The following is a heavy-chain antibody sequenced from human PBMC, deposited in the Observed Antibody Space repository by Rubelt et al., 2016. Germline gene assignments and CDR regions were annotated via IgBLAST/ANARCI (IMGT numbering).Heavy chain of an antibody. CDR1: GGSISSSSYY. J-gene: IGHJ4*02. CDR2: IYYSGTT. CDR3: ASEWELLG. D-gene: IGHD1-26*01. V-gene: IGHV4-39*01. Sequence: QGEESGPGLVKPSETLSLTCSVSGGSISSSSYYWGWIRQPPGKGLEWIGTIYYSGTTYYNPSLKSRVTISVDTSKNQFSLKLSSVTAADTAVYYCASEWELLGWGQGTLVTVSS.